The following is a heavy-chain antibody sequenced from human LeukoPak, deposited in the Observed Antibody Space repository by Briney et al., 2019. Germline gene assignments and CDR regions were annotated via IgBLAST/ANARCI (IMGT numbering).Heavy chain of an antibody. CDR2: ISYDGSNK. D-gene: IGHD1-7*01. CDR3: ARDRNAYDNWNYFVSNWFDP. CDR1: GFTFSSYA. J-gene: IGHJ5*02. V-gene: IGHV3-30-3*01. Sequence: GGSLRLSCAASGFTFSSYAMHWVRQAPGKGLEWVAVISYDGSNKYYADSVKGRFTISRDNAKNSLYLQMNSLRAEDTAVYYCARDRNAYDNWNYFVSNWFDPWGQGTLVTVSS.